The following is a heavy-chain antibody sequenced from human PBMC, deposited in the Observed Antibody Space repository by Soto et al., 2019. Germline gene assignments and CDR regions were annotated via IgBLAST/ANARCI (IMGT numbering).Heavy chain of an antibody. CDR3: ARGVYSRDGWFDP. CDR1: GFTFSSYW. V-gene: IGHV3-74*01. Sequence: EVQLVESGGGLVQPGGSLRLSCAASGFTFSSYWMHWVRQAPGKGLVWVSRINSDGSSTSYADSVKGRFTISRDNAKNTLYLQMNSLRAEGLDVYYCARGVYSRDGWFDPWGQGTLVTVSA. CDR2: INSDGSST. D-gene: IGHD6-13*01. J-gene: IGHJ5*02.